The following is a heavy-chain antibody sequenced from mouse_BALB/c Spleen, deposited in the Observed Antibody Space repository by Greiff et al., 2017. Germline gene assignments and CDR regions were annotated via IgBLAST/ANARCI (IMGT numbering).Heavy chain of an antibody. CDR1: GFTFSSYA. CDR2: ISSGGSYT. V-gene: IGHV5-9-4*01. D-gene: IGHD2-10*02. J-gene: IGHJ4*01. CDR3: ARGEYHYAMDY. Sequence: EVQVVESGGGLVKPGGSLKLSCAASGFTFSSYAMSWVRQSPEKRLEWVAEISSGGSYTYYPDTVTGRFTISRDNAKNTLYLEMSSLRSEDTAMYYCARGEYHYAMDYWGQGTSVTVSS.